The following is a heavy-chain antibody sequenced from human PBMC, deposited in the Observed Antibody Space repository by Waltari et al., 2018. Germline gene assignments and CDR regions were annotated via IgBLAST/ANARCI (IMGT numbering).Heavy chain of an antibody. Sequence: QVQLVQSGAEVKKPGSSVKVSCKDPGGTSRSYAISCVRQPPGQGLEWMGRIIPIVGTANYAQKFQGRVTITADESTSTAYMELSSLRSEDTAVYYCARTSGYDFSVDYWGQGTLVTVSS. J-gene: IGHJ4*02. CDR2: IIPIVGTA. CDR3: ARTSGYDFSVDY. D-gene: IGHD5-12*01. CDR1: GGTSRSYA. V-gene: IGHV1-69*11.